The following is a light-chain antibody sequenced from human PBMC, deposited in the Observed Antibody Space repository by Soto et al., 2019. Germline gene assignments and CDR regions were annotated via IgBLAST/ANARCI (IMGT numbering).Light chain of an antibody. CDR3: AAWDDRLTDPV. CDR2: INN. Sequence: QSVLTQPPSASGTPGQRVTISCSGSSSNIGSNTVNWYPQLPGTAPKLLIYINNQLPLGVPDRFSGSNSGTSASLAVGALQSEYDSASYCAAWDDRLTDPVFGGGPTHTVL. V-gene: IGLV1-44*01. CDR1: SSNIGSNT. J-gene: IGLJ2*01.